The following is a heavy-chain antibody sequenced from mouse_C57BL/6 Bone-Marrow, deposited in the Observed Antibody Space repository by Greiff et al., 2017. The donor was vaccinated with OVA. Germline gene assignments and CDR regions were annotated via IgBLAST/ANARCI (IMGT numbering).Heavy chain of an antibody. V-gene: IGHV5-6*02. D-gene: IGHD2-4*01. CDR3: ARHRDYCAYSDY. CDR2: ISSGGSYT. J-gene: IGHJ2*01. Sequence: EVKLEESGGDLVKPGGSLKLSCAASGFTFSSYGMSWVRQTPDKRLEWVATISSGGSYTYYPDSVKGRFTISRDTAKNTLYLQMSSLKSEDTAMDSCARHRDYCAYSDYWGQGTTLTVSS. CDR1: GFTFSSYG.